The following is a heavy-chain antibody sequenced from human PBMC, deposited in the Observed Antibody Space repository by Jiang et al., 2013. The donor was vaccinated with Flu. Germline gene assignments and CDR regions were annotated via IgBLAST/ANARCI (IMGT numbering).Heavy chain of an antibody. D-gene: IGHD6-19*01. CDR2: ISSSGSTI. J-gene: IGHJ4*02. V-gene: IGHV3-48*01. CDR1: GFTLSNYA. Sequence: VQLLESGGGLVQPGGSLRLSCAASGFTLSNYAMSWVRQAPGKGLEWVSYISSSGSTISYVESVKGRFTISRDNARNSLYLQMNGLTSEDSAVYYCARDGGYSTAWYPGGYWGQVTLVHRLL. CDR3: ARDGGYSTAWYPGGY.